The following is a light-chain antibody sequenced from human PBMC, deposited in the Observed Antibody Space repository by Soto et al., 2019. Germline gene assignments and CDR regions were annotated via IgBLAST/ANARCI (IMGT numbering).Light chain of an antibody. CDR1: QRISRD. CDR3: QQNYSTPLA. J-gene: IGKJ4*01. V-gene: IGKV1-39*01. Sequence: DIQMTQSPFSLSASVGDRVTITCRASQRISRDLNWYQQKPGKAPNLLIYAASTWESGVPSRFSGSGSGADFTLTISSLQLEDFATYYCQQNYSTPLAFGGGTKVEIK. CDR2: AAS.